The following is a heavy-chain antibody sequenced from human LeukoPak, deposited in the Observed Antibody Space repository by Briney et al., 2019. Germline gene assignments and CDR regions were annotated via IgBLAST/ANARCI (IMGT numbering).Heavy chain of an antibody. V-gene: IGHV4-30-2*01. CDR2: IYHSGST. CDR3: ARTSIAARRANAFDI. CDR1: GGSISGGGYS. Sequence: SETLSLTCAVSGGSISGGGYSWSWIRQLPGKGLEWIGYIYHSGSTYYNPSLKSRVTISVDRSKNQFSLKLSSVTAADTAVYYCARTSIAARRANAFDIWGQGTMVTVSS. D-gene: IGHD6-6*01. J-gene: IGHJ3*02.